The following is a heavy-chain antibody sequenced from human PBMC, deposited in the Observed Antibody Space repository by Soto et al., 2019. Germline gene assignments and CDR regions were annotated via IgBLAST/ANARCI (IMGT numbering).Heavy chain of an antibody. J-gene: IGHJ6*03. CDR2: ISTHRVYT. D-gene: IGHD3-9*01. Sequence: ASVKLSWKSPGYTFADYVLNWVRQAPGQRLDWMGRISTHRVYTKYSQKFYGRVTMTTDASTATAYMEMRSLRSDDTAVYYCARGCPLTGYSLDYFDLDVWG. V-gene: IGHV1-18*01. CDR1: GYTFADYV. CDR3: ARGCPLTGYSLDYFDLDV.